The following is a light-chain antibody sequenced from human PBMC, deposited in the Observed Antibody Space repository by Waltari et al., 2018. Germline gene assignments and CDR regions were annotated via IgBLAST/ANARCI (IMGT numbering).Light chain of an antibody. V-gene: IGKV1-39*01. CDR2: AAS. CDR3: QQSYSTPHT. CDR1: QSISSY. Sequence: DIQMTQSPSSLSASVGDRGTITCRASQSISSYLNWYQQKPGKAPNLLIYAASTLRSGVPSRFSGSGSGTDFTLTISSLQPEDFATYYCQQSYSTPHTFGQGTKLEIK. J-gene: IGKJ2*01.